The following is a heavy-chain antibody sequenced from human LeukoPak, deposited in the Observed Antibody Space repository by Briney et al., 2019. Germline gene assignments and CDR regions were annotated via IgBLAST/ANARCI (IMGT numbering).Heavy chain of an antibody. V-gene: IGHV3-7*05. D-gene: IGHD1-26*01. CDR1: GFTFSSYW. J-gene: IGHJ6*02. CDR2: IKQDGSEK. Sequence: PGGSLRLSCAASGFTFSSYWMSWVRQAPGKGLEWVANIKQDGSEKYYVDSVKGRFTISRDNAKNSLYLQMNSLRAEDTAVYYCAREASGSLYYYYYGMDVWGQGTTVTVSS. CDR3: AREASGSLYYYYYGMDV.